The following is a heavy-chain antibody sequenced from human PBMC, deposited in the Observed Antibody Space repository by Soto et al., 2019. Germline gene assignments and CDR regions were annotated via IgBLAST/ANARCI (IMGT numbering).Heavy chain of an antibody. J-gene: IGHJ4*02. CDR3: ARGGLDYGIFDY. Sequence: GASVKVCCKACGYTFTSCGSSWVRQAPGQGLEWMGWISAYNGNTNYAQKLQGRVTMTTDTSTNTAYMELRSLRSDDTAVYYCARGGLDYGIFDYWGQGTLVTVS. V-gene: IGHV1-18*01. CDR1: GYTFTSCG. CDR2: ISAYNGNT. D-gene: IGHD4-17*01.